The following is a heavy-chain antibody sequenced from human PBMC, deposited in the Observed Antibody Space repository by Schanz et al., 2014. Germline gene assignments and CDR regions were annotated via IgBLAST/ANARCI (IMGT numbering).Heavy chain of an antibody. D-gene: IGHD2-2*01. J-gene: IGHJ3*01. CDR3: ATMWAYCTITTCHTLDPFDV. CDR2: ISTFRNEGT. V-gene: IGHV1-18*01. CDR1: GYAFTTYG. Sequence: QVQLVQSGAEVKKPGASVRVSCKVSGYAFTTYGISWVRQAPGQGPEFMGWISTFRNEGTNSAQRIQGRLTMTTDTSTSTAYMELRSLRSDDTAVYYCATMWAYCTITTCHTLDPFDVWGQGTMVTVSS.